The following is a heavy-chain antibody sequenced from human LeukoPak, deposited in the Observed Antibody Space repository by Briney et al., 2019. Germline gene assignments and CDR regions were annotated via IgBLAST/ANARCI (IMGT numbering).Heavy chain of an antibody. CDR2: ISADGGST. CDR3: AKESGKFDY. Sequence: GGSLRLSCVASGLNFDDSAMHWVRQAPGKSLEWVSLISADGGSTFSADSVKGRFSISRDNSKNSLYLQMNSLRSEDTAMYYCAKESGKFDYWGQGTLVAVSS. V-gene: IGHV3-43*02. CDR1: GLNFDDSA. J-gene: IGHJ4*02.